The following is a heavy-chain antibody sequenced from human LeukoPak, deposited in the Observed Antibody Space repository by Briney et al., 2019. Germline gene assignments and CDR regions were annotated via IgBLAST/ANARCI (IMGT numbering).Heavy chain of an antibody. CDR1: GFTLSNYA. Sequence: GGSLRLSCAASGFTLSNYAMHWVRQAPGKGLGWVAIITYDGSNKDYADSVKGRFTISRDNAKNSLYLQMNSLRAEDTAVYYCARDQDCSSTSCYTYYYYYYYMDVWGKGTTVTVSS. V-gene: IGHV3-30*04. D-gene: IGHD2-2*02. J-gene: IGHJ6*03. CDR3: ARDQDCSSTSCYTYYYYYYYMDV. CDR2: ITYDGSNK.